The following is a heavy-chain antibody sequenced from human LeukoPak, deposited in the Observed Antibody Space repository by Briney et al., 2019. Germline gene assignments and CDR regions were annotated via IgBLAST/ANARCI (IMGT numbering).Heavy chain of an antibody. V-gene: IGHV1-69*13. D-gene: IGHD3-10*01. CDR1: GGTFSSYA. Sequence: SVKVSCKASGGTFSSYAISWVRQAPGQGLEWMGRIIPIFGTANYAQKFQGRVTITADESTSTAYMELSSLRSEDTAVYYCARECSWFGDGYYYMDVWGKGTTVTVSS. CDR3: ARECSWFGDGYYYMDV. J-gene: IGHJ6*03. CDR2: IIPIFGTA.